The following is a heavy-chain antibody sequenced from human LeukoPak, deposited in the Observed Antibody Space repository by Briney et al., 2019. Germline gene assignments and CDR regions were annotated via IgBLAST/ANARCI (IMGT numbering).Heavy chain of an antibody. CDR1: GGSISSYY. V-gene: IGHV4-59*01. Sequence: SETLSLTCTVSGGSISSYYWSRIRQPPGKGLECIGYIYYSGSTNYNPSLKSRVTISIDTSKNQFSLKLSSVTAADTAVYYCAKSTTMATSINAFDIWGQGTMVTVSS. CDR2: IYYSGST. CDR3: AKSTTMATSINAFDI. J-gene: IGHJ3*02. D-gene: IGHD5-24*01.